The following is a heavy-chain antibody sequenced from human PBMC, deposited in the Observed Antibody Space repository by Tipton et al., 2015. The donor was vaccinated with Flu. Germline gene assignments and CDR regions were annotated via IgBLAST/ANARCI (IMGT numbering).Heavy chain of an antibody. Sequence: TLSLTCTVSGYSISSNYWDWIRQPAGKELEWIGRIFVGGGTNYNPSLRGRVSMSADTYKNEISLRLTSVTAADTAMYYCARGDYGDYDHEADGFDIWGQGTLVSVSA. V-gene: IGHV4-4*07. CDR1: GYSISSNY. CDR2: IFVGGGT. J-gene: IGHJ3*02. CDR3: ARGDYGDYDHEADGFDI. D-gene: IGHD4-17*01.